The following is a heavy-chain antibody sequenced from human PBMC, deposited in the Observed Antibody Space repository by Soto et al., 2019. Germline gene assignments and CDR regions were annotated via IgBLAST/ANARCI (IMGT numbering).Heavy chain of an antibody. J-gene: IGHJ4*02. CDR3: VKIASGWHWDY. Sequence: EVQLVESGGGLVQPGGSLRLSCSASGFTFSSYAMHWVRQAPGKGLEYVSAISSNGGSTYYADSVKGRFAISRDNSKNTLYLQMSSLRGEDTAVYYCVKIASGWHWDYWGQGTLVTVSS. CDR1: GFTFSSYA. V-gene: IGHV3-64D*08. CDR2: ISSNGGST. D-gene: IGHD6-19*01.